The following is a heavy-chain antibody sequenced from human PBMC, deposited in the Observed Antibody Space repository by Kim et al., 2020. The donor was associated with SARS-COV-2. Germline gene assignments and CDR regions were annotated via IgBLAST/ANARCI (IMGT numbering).Heavy chain of an antibody. CDR2: INWDSGVI. D-gene: IGHD3-3*01. CDR3: AKARDRSGYFAFDV. Sequence: GGSLRLSCAASGFSFGDFAMHWVRQGPGKGLEWVSGINWDSGVIGYGDSVKGRFSITRDNAKNSLYLQMDSLTAEDTALYFCAKARDRSGYFAFDVWGQG. CDR1: GFSFGDFA. V-gene: IGHV3-9*01. J-gene: IGHJ3*01.